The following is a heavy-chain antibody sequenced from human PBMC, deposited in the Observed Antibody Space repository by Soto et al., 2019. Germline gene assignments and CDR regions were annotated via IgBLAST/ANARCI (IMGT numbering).Heavy chain of an antibody. CDR2: IIPMFGTA. CDR3: AREIDGYYGMDV. CDR1: GGTFSTDS. J-gene: IGHJ6*02. V-gene: IGHV1-69*12. Sequence: QVQLVQSGAEVKKPGSSVKVSCKASGGTFSTDSISWVRQAPGQVLEWMGGIIPMFGTANNAQKFQGRVTITADESTSTAYMELSSLRSEDTAVYFCAREIDGYYGMDVWGQGTTVTVAS.